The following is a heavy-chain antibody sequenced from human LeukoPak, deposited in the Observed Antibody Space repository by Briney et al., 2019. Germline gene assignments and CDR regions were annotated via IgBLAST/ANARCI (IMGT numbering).Heavy chain of an antibody. Sequence: GGSLRLSCAASGFTFSAYAMTWVRQAPGKGLEWVAVISYDGSNKYYADSVKGRFTISRDNSKNTLYLQMNSRRAADTAVFYCGSLRHTAMVSYYYYGMDVWGQGTTVTVSS. CDR3: GSLRHTAMVSYYYYGMDV. CDR2: ISYDGSNK. V-gene: IGHV3-30-3*01. D-gene: IGHD5-18*01. CDR1: GFTFSAYA. J-gene: IGHJ6*02.